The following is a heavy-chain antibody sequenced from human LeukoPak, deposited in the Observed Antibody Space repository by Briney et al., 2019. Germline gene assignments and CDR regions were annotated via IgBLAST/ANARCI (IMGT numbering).Heavy chain of an antibody. CDR3: ARGDYYYMDV. CDR1: GGSISSYY. J-gene: IGHJ6*03. CDR2: IYSSGST. Sequence: ASETLSLTCRVSGGSISSYYWSWIRQPPGKGLEWIGYIYSSGSTNYNPSLKSRVTISADTSKNQFSLKLSSVTAADTAVYYCARGDYYYMDVWGKGTTVTVPS. V-gene: IGHV4-59*01. D-gene: IGHD1-26*01.